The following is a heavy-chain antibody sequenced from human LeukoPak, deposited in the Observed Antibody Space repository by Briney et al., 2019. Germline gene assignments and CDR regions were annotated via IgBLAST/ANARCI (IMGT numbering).Heavy chain of an antibody. CDR1: GFTFITSG. J-gene: IGHJ4*02. CDR3: ARDYCTGGSCYSYFDF. D-gene: IGHD2-15*01. Sequence: PGGSLRLSCAASGFTFITSGMNWVRQAPGKGLEWVSSISSSSSFIYYAGSVKGRFTISRDNAKNSLYLQMNSLRADDTAVYYCARDYCTGGSCYSYFDFWGQGTLVTVSS. CDR2: ISSSSSFI. V-gene: IGHV3-21*01.